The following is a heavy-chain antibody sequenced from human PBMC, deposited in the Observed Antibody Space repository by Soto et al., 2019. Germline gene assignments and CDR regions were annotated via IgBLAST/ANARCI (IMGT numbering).Heavy chain of an antibody. V-gene: IGHV4-34*01. CDR3: ARDGVGGYYDSSGSPARNDY. D-gene: IGHD3-22*01. CDR2: INHSGST. CDR1: GGSFSGYY. Sequence: SETLSLTCAVYGGSFSGYYWSWIRQPPGKGLEWIGEINHSGSTNYNPSLKSLVTISVDTSKNQFSLKLSSVTAADTAVYYCARDGVGGYYDSSGSPARNDYWGQGTLVT. J-gene: IGHJ4*02.